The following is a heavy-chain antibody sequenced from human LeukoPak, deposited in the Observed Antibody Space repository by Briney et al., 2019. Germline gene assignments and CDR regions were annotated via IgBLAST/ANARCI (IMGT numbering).Heavy chain of an antibody. V-gene: IGHV3-23*01. CDR1: GFRFSSYA. Sequence: GGSLRLSCAASGFRFSSYAMSWVRQAPGKGLEWVSAISGSGGSTYYADSVKGRFTISRDNSKNTLYLQMNSLRAEDTAVYYCAKWASSWYEGGPNDYWGQGTLVTVSS. CDR3: AKWASSWYEGGPNDY. CDR2: ISGSGGST. J-gene: IGHJ4*02. D-gene: IGHD6-13*01.